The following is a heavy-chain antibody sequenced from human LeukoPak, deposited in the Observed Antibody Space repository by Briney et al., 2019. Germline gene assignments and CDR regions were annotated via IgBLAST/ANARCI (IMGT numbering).Heavy chain of an antibody. Sequence: SGGSLRLSCAASGFTFSSYGMHWVRQAPGKGLEWVAVTWYDGSNKYYADSVKGRFTISRDNSKNTLYLQMNSLRAEDTAVYYCARDFGYYDSSGYSYYYYYYGMDVWGQGTTVTVSS. J-gene: IGHJ6*02. CDR1: GFTFSSYG. CDR2: TWYDGSNK. V-gene: IGHV3-33*01. D-gene: IGHD3-22*01. CDR3: ARDFGYYDSSGYSYYYYYYGMDV.